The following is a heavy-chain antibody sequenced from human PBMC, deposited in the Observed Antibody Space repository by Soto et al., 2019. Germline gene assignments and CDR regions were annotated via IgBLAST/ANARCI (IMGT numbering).Heavy chain of an antibody. CDR3: ARMNSSGWEGQNYYYYYGMDV. V-gene: IGHV4-4*02. CDR2: IYHSGST. D-gene: IGHD6-19*01. CDR1: SGSISSSNW. J-gene: IGHJ6*02. Sequence: SETLSLTCAVSSGSISSSNWWSWVRQPPGKGLEWIGEIYHSGSTNYNPSLKSRVTISVDKSKNQFSLKLSSVTAADTAVYYCARMNSSGWEGQNYYYYYGMDVCGQGTTVTVSS.